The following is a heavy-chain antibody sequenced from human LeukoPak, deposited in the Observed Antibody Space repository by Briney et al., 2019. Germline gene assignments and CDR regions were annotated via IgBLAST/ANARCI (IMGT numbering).Heavy chain of an antibody. CDR1: GFTFSSYW. D-gene: IGHD3-10*01. CDR3: ARVSLVRGVIPHFHY. Sequence: GGSLRLSCAASGFTFSSYWMHWVRQAPGKGLVWVSRIKSDGSSTRYADSVKGRFTMSRDNAENTLYLQMNSLRAEDTAVYYCARVSLVRGVIPHFHYWGQGTLVTVSS. J-gene: IGHJ4*02. V-gene: IGHV3-74*01. CDR2: IKSDGSST.